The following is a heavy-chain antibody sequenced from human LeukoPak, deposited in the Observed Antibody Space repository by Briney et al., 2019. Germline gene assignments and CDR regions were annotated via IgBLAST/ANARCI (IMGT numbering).Heavy chain of an antibody. CDR1: GGSISSSNW. J-gene: IGHJ4*02. CDR2: IYHSGST. V-gene: IGHV4-4*02. Sequence: SGTLSLTCAVSGGSISSSNWWSWVRQPPGKGLEWIGEIYHSGSTNYNPSLKSRVTISVDKSKNQFSLKLSSVTAADTAVYYCAREPDYGRNYFDYWGQGTLVTVSS. D-gene: IGHD4-17*01. CDR3: AREPDYGRNYFDY.